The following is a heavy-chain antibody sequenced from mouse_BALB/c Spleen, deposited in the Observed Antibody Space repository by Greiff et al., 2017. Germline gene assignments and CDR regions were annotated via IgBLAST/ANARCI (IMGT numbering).Heavy chain of an antibody. Sequence: EVQLLESGPELVKPGASVKISCKASGYTFTDYNMHWVKQSHGKSLEWIGYIYPYNGGTGYNQKFKSKATLTVDNSSSKAYMELRSLTSEDSAVYYCARRVGVDSSGPYFDYWGQGTTLTVSS. CDR3: ARRVGVDSSGPYFDY. CDR1: GYTFTDYN. J-gene: IGHJ2*01. D-gene: IGHD3-2*01. V-gene: IGHV1S29*02. CDR2: IYPYNGGT.